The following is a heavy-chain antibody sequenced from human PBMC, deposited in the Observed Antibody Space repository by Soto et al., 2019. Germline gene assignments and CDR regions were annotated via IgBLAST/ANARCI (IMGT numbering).Heavy chain of an antibody. CDR1: GYTFTSYG. CDR3: ARDAGVSGELYY. Sequence: QVQLVQSGAEVKKPGASVKVSCKASGYTFTSYGISWVRQAPGQGLEWMGWISAYNGNTNYAQKLQGRVTMTTATSPSTASMALRSLRSADPGVYYCARDAGVSGELYYRGQGTLVTVPS. D-gene: IGHD3-16*01. V-gene: IGHV1-18*01. J-gene: IGHJ4*02. CDR2: ISAYNGNT.